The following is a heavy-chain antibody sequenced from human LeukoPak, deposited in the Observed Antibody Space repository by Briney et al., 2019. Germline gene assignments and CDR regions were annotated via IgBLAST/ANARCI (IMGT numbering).Heavy chain of an antibody. J-gene: IGHJ5*02. V-gene: IGHV4-4*07. CDR1: GDSISSYY. CDR3: ARDRQWLVDH. CDR2: VYVTGST. Sequence: SETLSLTCTVPGDSISSYYWSWIRQPAGKGLEWIGRVYVTGSTNLNPALQSRVTMSVDTSKNQFSLKLTSVTAADTAVYYCARDRQWLVDHWGQGTLVTVSS. D-gene: IGHD6-19*01.